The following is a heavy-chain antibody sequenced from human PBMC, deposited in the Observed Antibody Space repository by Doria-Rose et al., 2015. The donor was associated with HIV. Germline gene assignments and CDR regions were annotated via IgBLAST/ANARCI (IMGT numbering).Heavy chain of an antibody. CDR3: ARMGSYRELDY. CDR2: TYYTGTS. V-gene: IGHV4-31*03. J-gene: IGHJ4*02. Sequence: SLTCSVSGASVSSRGYYWNWIRQVPGKGLESLGYTYYTGTSDYSPSLKSRLNMAVDTFKNQFSLKLSFVTVADTAVYYCARMGSYRELDYWGQGALVIVSA. CDR1: GASVSSRGYY. D-gene: IGHD3-3*01.